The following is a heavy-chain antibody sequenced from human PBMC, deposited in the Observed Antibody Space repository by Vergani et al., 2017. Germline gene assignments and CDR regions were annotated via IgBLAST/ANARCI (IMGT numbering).Heavy chain of an antibody. CDR1: GFTFSSYA. Sequence: EVQLLESGGGLVQPGGSLRLSCAASGFTFSSYAMSWVRQAPGKGLEWVSAISGSGDRTYYADSVKGRFTISRGNSKNTLYLQMNSLRAEDTAVYYCARGFRYYDYVWGSHSPTGLDYWGQGTLVTVSS. CDR3: ARGFRYYDYVWGSHSPTGLDY. V-gene: IGHV3-23*01. J-gene: IGHJ4*02. D-gene: IGHD3-16*01. CDR2: ISGSGDRT.